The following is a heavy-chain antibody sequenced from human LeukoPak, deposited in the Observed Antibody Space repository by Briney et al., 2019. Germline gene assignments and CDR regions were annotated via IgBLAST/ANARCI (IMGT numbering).Heavy chain of an antibody. J-gene: IGHJ4*02. CDR1: GFTFSRYG. V-gene: IGHV3-23*01. Sequence: PGGSLRLSCAASGFTFSRYGMSWVRQAPGKGLEWVAAINTNGGSTYYADSVKGRFTISRDNANNSLYLQMNSLRAEDAAFYYCARGPYIDYWGQGTLVTVSS. CDR2: INTNGGST. D-gene: IGHD3-16*01. CDR3: ARGPYIDY.